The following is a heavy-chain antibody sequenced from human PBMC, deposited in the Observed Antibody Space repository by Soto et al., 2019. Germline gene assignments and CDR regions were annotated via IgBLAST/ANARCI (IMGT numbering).Heavy chain of an antibody. D-gene: IGHD2-21*02. CDR1: GATFSNYP. CDR2: IIPIFGTT. J-gene: IGHJ4*02. Sequence: GQFGVKVKKPGPPLKFSCKAFGATFSNYPFIWLHQSPGQGLAWMGGIIPIFGTTDYGQRFQGRVTITADESTNTAYMELSSLRSDDTAVYYCARGLYCGGGCYSHFDYWGQGTLVTVSS. V-gene: IGHV1-69*01. CDR3: ARGLYCGGGCYSHFDY.